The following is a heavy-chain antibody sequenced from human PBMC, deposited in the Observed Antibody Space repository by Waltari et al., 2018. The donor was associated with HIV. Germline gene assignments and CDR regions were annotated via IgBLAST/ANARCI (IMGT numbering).Heavy chain of an antibody. CDR3: ARAIAALGWFDP. J-gene: IGHJ5*02. D-gene: IGHD6-6*01. CDR1: AGSIRSGGYS. Sequence: QLQLQESGSGLVPPSQTLSLNCAVSAGSIRSGGYSCSCIRQPPGKGLEWIGYIYHSGSTYYNPSLKSRVTISVDRSKNQFSLKLSSVTAADTAVYYCARAIAALGWFDPWGQGTLVTVSS. CDR2: IYHSGST. V-gene: IGHV4-30-2*01.